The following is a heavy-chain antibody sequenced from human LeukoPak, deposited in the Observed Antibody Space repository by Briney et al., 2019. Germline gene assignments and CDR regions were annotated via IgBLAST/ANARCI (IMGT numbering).Heavy chain of an antibody. CDR2: IYSGGST. J-gene: IGHJ4*02. Sequence: GGSLRLSCAASGFTVSSNYMSCVRQAPGKGLEWVSIIYSGGSTYYVDSVKGRFTISRDNSKNTLYLQMNSLRAEDTAVYYCARANRGYPMYYFDYWGQGTLVTVSS. D-gene: IGHD7-27*01. CDR3: ARANRGYPMYYFDY. CDR1: GFTVSSNY. V-gene: IGHV3-66*01.